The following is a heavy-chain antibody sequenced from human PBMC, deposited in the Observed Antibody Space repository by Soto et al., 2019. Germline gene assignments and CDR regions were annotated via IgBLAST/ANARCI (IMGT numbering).Heavy chain of an antibody. Sequence: EVQLVESGGGLVQPGGSLKLSCAASGFTFSGSAMHWVRQASGKGLEWVGRIRSKANSYATAYAASVKGRFTISRDDSKNTAYLQMNSLKTEDTAVYYCTRRLRFLEFDYWGQGTLVTVSS. D-gene: IGHD3-3*01. CDR1: GFTFSGSA. CDR2: IRSKANSYAT. V-gene: IGHV3-73*01. CDR3: TRRLRFLEFDY. J-gene: IGHJ4*02.